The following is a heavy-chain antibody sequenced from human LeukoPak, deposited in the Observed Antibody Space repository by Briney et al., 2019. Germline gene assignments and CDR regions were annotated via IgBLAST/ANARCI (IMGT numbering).Heavy chain of an antibody. CDR3: ARAYNKAYDY. CDR2: INPSGDRT. CDR1: GIIFSSHG. D-gene: IGHD5-24*01. Sequence: GGSLRLSCVASGIIFSSHGMAWVRQAPGKGLEWVSSINPSGDRTYHADFVKGRFIISRDNSKNTVSLQMNSLRAEDSAIYHCARAYNKAYDYWGQGTLVTVSS. J-gene: IGHJ4*02. V-gene: IGHV3-23*01.